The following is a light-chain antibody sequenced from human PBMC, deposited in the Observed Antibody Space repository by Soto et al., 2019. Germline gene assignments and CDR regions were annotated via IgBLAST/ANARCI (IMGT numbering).Light chain of an antibody. CDR1: QSVGTN. J-gene: IGKJ1*01. CDR2: GAS. CDR3: QQYGSSGT. V-gene: IGKV3-15*01. Sequence: IVMTQSPATLSVSPGERATLSCRASQSVGTNLAWYQQKPGQAPSLLIYGASTRATAFPTRFSGSGSGTDFTLTISRLEPEDFAVYYCQQYGSSGTFGQGTKVDIK.